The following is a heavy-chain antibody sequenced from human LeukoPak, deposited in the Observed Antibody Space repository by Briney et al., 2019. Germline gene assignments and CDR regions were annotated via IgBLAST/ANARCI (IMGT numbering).Heavy chain of an antibody. V-gene: IGHV4-4*09. CDR3: ARQRCSGGSCYRVHQLYYMDV. CDR1: GDSINDHY. Sequence: SETLSLTCTVSGDSINDHYWSWIRQPPGEGLEWIAYIYSSVSTNYNPSLKRRVTISIDTSRSQFSLQLTSVTAADAGVYYCARQRCSGGSCYRVHQLYYMDVWGKGTTVTVSS. J-gene: IGHJ6*03. CDR2: IYSSVST. D-gene: IGHD2-15*01.